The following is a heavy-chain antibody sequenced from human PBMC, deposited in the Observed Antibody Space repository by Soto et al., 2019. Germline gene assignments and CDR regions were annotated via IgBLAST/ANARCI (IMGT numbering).Heavy chain of an antibody. CDR3: AKAGLDYSLLGMDV. D-gene: IGHD4-4*01. CDR2: ISYDGRHK. Sequence: SGGSLRLSCAASGFTFSGYGIHWVRQAPGKGLEWVAVISYDGRHKYYADSVKGRFTISRDNSKNTLYLQMNSLRADDTAVYYCAKAGLDYSLLGMDVWGQGTTVTVSS. V-gene: IGHV3-30*18. J-gene: IGHJ6*02. CDR1: GFTFSGYG.